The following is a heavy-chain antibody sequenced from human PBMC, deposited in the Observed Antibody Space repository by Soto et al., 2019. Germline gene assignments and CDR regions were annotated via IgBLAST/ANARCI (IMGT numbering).Heavy chain of an antibody. D-gene: IGHD5-18*01. Sequence: EVQLVESGGGLVQPGGSLKLSCAASGFTFSGSAMHWVRQASGKGLEWVGRIRSKANSYAKAYAASVKGRFTISRDDSKHTAYLQMNSLKTEDTAVYYCTRSGYSYGYYYFDYWGQGTLVTVSS. CDR3: TRSGYSYGYYYFDY. J-gene: IGHJ4*02. CDR1: GFTFSGSA. CDR2: IRSKANSYAK. V-gene: IGHV3-73*02.